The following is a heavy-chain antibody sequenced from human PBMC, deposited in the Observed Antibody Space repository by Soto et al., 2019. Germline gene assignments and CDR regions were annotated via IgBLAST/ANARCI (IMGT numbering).Heavy chain of an antibody. Sequence: QVQLQQWGAGLLKPSETLSLTCAVYGGSFSGYYWSWIRQPPGKGLEWIGEINHSGSTNYNPSLKSRVTISVDTSKNQFSLKLSSVTAADTAVYYCQCTYSYGSLGYYFDYWGQGTLVTVSS. D-gene: IGHD5-18*01. V-gene: IGHV4-34*03. CDR3: QCTYSYGSLGYYFDY. CDR2: INHSGST. J-gene: IGHJ4*02. CDR1: GGSFSGYY.